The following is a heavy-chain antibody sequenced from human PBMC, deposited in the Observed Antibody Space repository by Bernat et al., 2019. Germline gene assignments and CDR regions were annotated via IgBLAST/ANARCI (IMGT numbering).Heavy chain of an antibody. CDR2: ISFERSNK. CDR3: VRALAAVAGAFDY. J-gene: IGHJ4*02. Sequence: QVQLVESGGGVVQPGRSLRLSCAASGFSFSSYAMHWVRQAPGKGLEWVAVISFERSNKYYADSVRGRFTISRDNSRNTLYLEMNSLRPEDTAVYYCVRALAAVAGAFDYWGQGTLVTVSS. D-gene: IGHD6-19*01. CDR1: GFSFSSYA. V-gene: IGHV3-30-3*01.